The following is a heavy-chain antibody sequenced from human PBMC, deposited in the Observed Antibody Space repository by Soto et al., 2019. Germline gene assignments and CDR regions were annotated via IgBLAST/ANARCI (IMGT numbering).Heavy chain of an antibody. J-gene: IGHJ4*02. CDR3: ARHWVATPLAGFEY. V-gene: IGHV5-10-1*01. Sequence: PGESLKISCVGSGYYFTIYPISWVRQTPGKGLEWMGKIYPSGSKSNFRSSFQGRVTSSADKSTSTAYLQWRSLKASDTAIYSCARHWVATPLAGFEYGGQGTLVPVS. CDR1: GYYFTIYP. CDR2: IYPSGSKS. D-gene: IGHD2-15*01.